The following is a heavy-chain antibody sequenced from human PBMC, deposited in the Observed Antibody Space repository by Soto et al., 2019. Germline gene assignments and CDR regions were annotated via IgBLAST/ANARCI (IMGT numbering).Heavy chain of an antibody. CDR2: IYYSGST. D-gene: IGHD1-20*01. CDR3: ARHFVNWNDTPIIRYYFDY. V-gene: IGHV4-59*08. J-gene: IGHJ4*02. Sequence: PSETLSLTCTVSGGSISSYYWSWIRQPPGKGLEWIGYIYYSGSTNYNPSLKSRVTISVDTSKNQFSLKLSSVTAADTAVYYCARHFVNWNDTPIIRYYFDYWGQGTLVTVS. CDR1: GGSISSYY.